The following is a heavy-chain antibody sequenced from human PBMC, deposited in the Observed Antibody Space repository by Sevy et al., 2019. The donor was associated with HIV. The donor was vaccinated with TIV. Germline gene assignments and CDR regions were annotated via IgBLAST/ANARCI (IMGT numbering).Heavy chain of an antibody. D-gene: IGHD6-6*01. CDR3: AKDLIAARLGYYYGMDV. J-gene: IGHJ6*02. CDR2: ISYDVSNK. CDR1: GFTFSSYG. V-gene: IGHV3-30*18. Sequence: GGSLRLSCAASGFTFSSYGMHWVRQAPGKGLEWAAVISYDVSNKYYADSVKRRFTITRANSKNTLYLQMNSLRAEDTAVYYCAKDLIAARLGYYYGMDVWGQGTTVTVSS.